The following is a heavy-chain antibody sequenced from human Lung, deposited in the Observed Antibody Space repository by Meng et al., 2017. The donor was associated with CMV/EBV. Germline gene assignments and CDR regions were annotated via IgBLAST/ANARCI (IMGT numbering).Heavy chain of an antibody. CDR2: ISPTTGYT. V-gene: IGHV3-11*05. D-gene: IGHD2-8*01. Sequence: HVHLVEFGGGLVKPGGSLRLSCTGSGFTFSDYYMSWIRQAPGKGLEWVSYISPTTGYTEYADSVKGRFTISRDNAKNSLFLQMNSLRSEDTAVYYCARDFSLYRTSGVQWGQGTLVTVSS. CDR1: GFTFSDYY. CDR3: ARDFSLYRTSGVQ. J-gene: IGHJ4*02.